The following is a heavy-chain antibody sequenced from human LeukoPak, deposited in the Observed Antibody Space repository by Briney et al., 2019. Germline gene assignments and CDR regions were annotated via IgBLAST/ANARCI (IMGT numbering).Heavy chain of an antibody. CDR3: ARDNGNKYYFDY. CDR1: GFMFSDYF. CDR2: ISSNSKYT. D-gene: IGHD2-8*01. J-gene: IGHJ4*02. Sequence: GGSLRLSCAASGFMFSDYFMGWIRQAPGKELEWISYISSNSKYTKYADSVKGRFTISRDNAKKPLYLQMNSLRAEDTAVYYCARDNGNKYYFDYWGQGTLVTVSS. V-gene: IGHV3-11*05.